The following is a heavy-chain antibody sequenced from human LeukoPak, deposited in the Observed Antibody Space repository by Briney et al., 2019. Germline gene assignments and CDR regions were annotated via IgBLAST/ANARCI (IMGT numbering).Heavy chain of an antibody. CDR3: AKVSGSGWHFDH. CDR1: GFTFSNYE. J-gene: IGHJ4*02. D-gene: IGHD6-19*01. V-gene: IGHV3-48*03. Sequence: PGGSLRLSCAASGFTFSNYEMNWVRQAPGKGLEWVSFISSSGILIHYADSVKGRFTISRDNGKNSLFLQMDSLRVEDTAVYYCAKVSGSGWHFDHWGQGTLVTVSS. CDR2: ISSSGILI.